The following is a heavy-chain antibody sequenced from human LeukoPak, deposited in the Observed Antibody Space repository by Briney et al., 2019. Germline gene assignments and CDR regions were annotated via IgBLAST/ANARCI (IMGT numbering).Heavy chain of an antibody. CDR2: IKQDGSEK. CDR3: ARDGFYCSGGSCYSDY. CDR1: GFTFSSYW. V-gene: IGHV3-7*01. Sequence: PGGSLRLSCAASGFTFSSYWVSWVRQAPGKGLEWVANIKQDGSEKYYVDSVKGRFTISRDNAKNSLYLQMNSLRAEDTAVYYCARDGFYCSGGSCYSDYWGQGTLVTVSS. D-gene: IGHD2-15*01. J-gene: IGHJ4*02.